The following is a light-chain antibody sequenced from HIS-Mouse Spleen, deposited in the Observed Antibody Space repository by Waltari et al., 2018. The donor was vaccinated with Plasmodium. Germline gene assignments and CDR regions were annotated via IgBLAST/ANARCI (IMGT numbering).Light chain of an antibody. V-gene: IGLV2-11*01. CDR2: DVS. CDR3: CSYAGSYTFDV. Sequence: QSALTQPRSVSGSPGQSVTISCTGTSSDVGGYNYVSWYQKHPGKAPKLMIYDVSKRPSGVPDRFSGSKSGNTASRTVSWLQAEDEADYYCCSYAGSYTFDVLGTGTKVTVL. J-gene: IGLJ1*01. CDR1: SSDVGGYNY.